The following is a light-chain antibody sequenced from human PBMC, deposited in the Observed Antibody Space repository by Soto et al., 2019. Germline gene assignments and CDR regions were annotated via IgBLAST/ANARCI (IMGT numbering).Light chain of an antibody. Sequence: DIQMTQSPSSQSASVGDRVTITCRASQDIRNDLGWYQQKQGKAPKRLIYAASSLQSGVPSRFSGSGSGTEFTLTISSLQPEDYATYYCLQHNVYPPTFGQGPKVEI. V-gene: IGKV1-17*01. CDR2: AAS. CDR3: LQHNVYPPT. CDR1: QDIRND. J-gene: IGKJ1*01.